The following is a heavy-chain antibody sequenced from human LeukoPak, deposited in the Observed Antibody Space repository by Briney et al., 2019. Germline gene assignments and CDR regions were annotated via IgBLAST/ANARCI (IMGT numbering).Heavy chain of an antibody. V-gene: IGHV3-21*01. D-gene: IGHD3-10*01. CDR2: ISSSSSYI. J-gene: IGHJ3*02. Sequence: GGSLRLSCAASGFTFSSYSMNWVRQAPGKGLEWVSSISSSSSYIYYADSVKGRFTISRDNAKNSLYLQMNSLRAEDTAVYYCARALITMVRGVISNDAFDIWGQGTMVTVSS. CDR3: ARALITMVRGVISNDAFDI. CDR1: GFTFSSYS.